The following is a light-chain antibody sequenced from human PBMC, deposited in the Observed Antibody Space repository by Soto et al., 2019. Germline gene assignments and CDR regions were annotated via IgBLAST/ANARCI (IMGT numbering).Light chain of an antibody. CDR2: DVN. V-gene: IGLV2-14*03. Sequence: QSALTQPASVSGSPGQSIAISCTGTSSDVGGYNFVSWYQQHPGKAPKLVIYDVNIRPSGVSDRFSGSKSGNTASLTISGLQAEDDADYYCSSYSDSSTLVVFGGGTKLTVL. CDR3: SSYSDSSTLVV. CDR1: SSDVGGYNF. J-gene: IGLJ2*01.